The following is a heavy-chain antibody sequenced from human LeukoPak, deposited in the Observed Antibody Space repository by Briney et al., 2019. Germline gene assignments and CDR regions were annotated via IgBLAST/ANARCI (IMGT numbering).Heavy chain of an antibody. CDR1: GGSISSGSYY. D-gene: IGHD3-16*01. J-gene: IGHJ5*02. Sequence: PSQTLSLTCTVSGGSISSGSYYWSWIRQPAGKGLEWIGRIYTSGSTNYNPSLKSRVTISVDTSKNQFSLKLSSVTAADTAVYYCARGAVWQGAGWFGPWGQGTLVTVSS. CDR3: ARGAVWQGAGWFGP. CDR2: IYTSGST. V-gene: IGHV4-61*02.